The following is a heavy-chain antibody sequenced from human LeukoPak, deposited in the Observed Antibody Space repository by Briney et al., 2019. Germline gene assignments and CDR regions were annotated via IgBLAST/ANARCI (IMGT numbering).Heavy chain of an antibody. D-gene: IGHD4-17*01. CDR1: GGSFSGYY. V-gene: IGHV4-34*01. CDR2: INHSGST. J-gene: IGHJ4*02. Sequence: SETLSLTCAVYGGSFSGYYWSWIRQPPGKGLEWIGEINHSGSTNYNPSLKSRVTISVDTSKNQFSLKLSSVTAADTAVYYCARVTTVTTSYFDYWGQGTLVTVSS. CDR3: ARVTTVTTSYFDY.